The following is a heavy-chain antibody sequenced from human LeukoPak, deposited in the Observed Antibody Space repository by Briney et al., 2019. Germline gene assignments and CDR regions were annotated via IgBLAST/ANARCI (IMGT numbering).Heavy chain of an antibody. CDR3: ARERGYSYGAHCDY. CDR1: GFTFSSYG. J-gene: IGHJ4*02. V-gene: IGHV3-33*01. Sequence: GGSLRLSCAASGFTFSSYGMHWVRQVPGKGLEWVVVIWYDGSNKYYADSVKGRFTISRDNSKNTVYLQMNSLRAEDTAVYYCARERGYSYGAHCDYWGQGTLVTVSS. CDR2: IWYDGSNK. D-gene: IGHD5-18*01.